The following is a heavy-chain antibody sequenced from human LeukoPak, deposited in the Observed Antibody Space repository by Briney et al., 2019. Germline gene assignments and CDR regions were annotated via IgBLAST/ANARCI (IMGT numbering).Heavy chain of an antibody. D-gene: IGHD1-7*01. V-gene: IGHV4-59*11. J-gene: IGHJ5*02. CDR1: GGYFSSHY. Sequence: QPSETLSLTCTVSGGYFSSHYWSWIRQPPGKGLEWIGYINHSGRTNYNTSLKSRVIISVDTSKNQFSLKVNSVTAADTAMYYCARQPDVAGITGMGWFDPWGQGTLVTVSS. CDR3: ARQPDVAGITGMGWFDP. CDR2: INHSGRT.